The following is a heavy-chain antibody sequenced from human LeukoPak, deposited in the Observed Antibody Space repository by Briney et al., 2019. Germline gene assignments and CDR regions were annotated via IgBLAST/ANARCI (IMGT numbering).Heavy chain of an antibody. Sequence: AISGSGGSTYYADSVKGRFTISRDNSKNTLYLQMNSLRAEDTAVYYCAEPEGGYYDIRPDWGQGTLVTVSS. V-gene: IGHV3-23*01. CDR2: ISGSGGST. J-gene: IGHJ4*02. D-gene: IGHD3-22*01. CDR3: AEPEGGYYDIRPD.